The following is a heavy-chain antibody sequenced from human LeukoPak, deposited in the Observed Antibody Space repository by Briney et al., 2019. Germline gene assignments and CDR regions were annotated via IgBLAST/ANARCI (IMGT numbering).Heavy chain of an antibody. V-gene: IGHV3-23*01. Sequence: GGSLRLSCAASGFPFGNEAMGWVRQAPARGLEWVSTISPGGGTTYYADSVKGRFTISRDNSRNTLFVQMNSLSAEDTAVYYCAKVRSGSSNWALRIFDNWGQGTLVTVSS. J-gene: IGHJ4*02. CDR3: AKVRSGSSNWALRIFDN. CDR2: ISPGGGTT. D-gene: IGHD4-11*01. CDR1: GFPFGNEA.